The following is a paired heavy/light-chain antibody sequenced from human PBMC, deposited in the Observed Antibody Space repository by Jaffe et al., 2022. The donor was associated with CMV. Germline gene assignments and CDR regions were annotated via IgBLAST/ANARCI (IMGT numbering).Heavy chain of an antibody. D-gene: IGHD2-15*01. J-gene: IGHJ6*03. CDR2: ISSSSSYT. V-gene: IGHV3-11*06. CDR3: ARAAATDYYYYYMDV. Sequence: QVQLVESGGGLVKPGGSLRLSCAASGFTFSDYYMSWIRQAPGKGLEWVSYISSSSSYTNYADSVKGRFTISRDNAKNSLYLQMNSLRAEDTAVYYCARAAATDYYYYYMDVWGKGTTVTVSS. CDR1: GFTFSDYY.
Light chain of an antibody. CDR2: AAS. CDR3: QQSYSTPL. J-gene: IGKJ3*01. Sequence: DIQMTQSPSSLSASVGDRVTITCRASQSISSYLNWYQQKPGKAPKLLIYAASSLQSGVPSRFSGSGSGTDFTLTISSLQPEDFATYYCQQSYSTPLFGPGTKVDIK. V-gene: IGKV1-39*01. CDR1: QSISSY.